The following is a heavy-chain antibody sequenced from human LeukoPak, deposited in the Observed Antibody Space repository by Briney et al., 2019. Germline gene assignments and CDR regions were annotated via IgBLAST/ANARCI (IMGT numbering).Heavy chain of an antibody. Sequence: GSSVKVSCKASGGTFSSYAISWVRQAPGQGLEWMGWISAYNGNTNYAQKLQGRVTMTTDTSTSTAYMELRSLRSDDTAVYYCARSWGHVYGGNLDYWGQGTLVTVSS. CDR3: ARSWGHVYGGNLDY. D-gene: IGHD4-23*01. CDR1: GGTFSSYA. J-gene: IGHJ4*02. CDR2: ISAYNGNT. V-gene: IGHV1-18*01.